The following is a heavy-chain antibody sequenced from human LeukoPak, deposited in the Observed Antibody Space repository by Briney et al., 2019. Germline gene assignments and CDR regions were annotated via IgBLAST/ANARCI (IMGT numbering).Heavy chain of an antibody. CDR1: GFTFSSYG. Sequence: PGGSLRLSCAASGFTFSSYGMHWVRQAPGKGLEWVAVISYDGSNKYYADSVKGRFTISRDNSKNTLYLQMNSLRAEDTAVYYCAKDAPGYCSGGSCYYFDYWGQGTLVTVSS. V-gene: IGHV3-30*18. CDR2: ISYDGSNK. CDR3: AKDAPGYCSGGSCYYFDY. J-gene: IGHJ4*02. D-gene: IGHD2-15*01.